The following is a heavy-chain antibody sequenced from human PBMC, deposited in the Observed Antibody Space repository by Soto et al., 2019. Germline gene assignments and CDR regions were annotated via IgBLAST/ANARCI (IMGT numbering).Heavy chain of an antibody. CDR2: IIPIFGTA. CDR3: ALGYCSGGSCSYYGMDV. CDR1: GGTFSSYA. D-gene: IGHD2-15*01. J-gene: IGHJ6*02. V-gene: IGHV1-69*01. Sequence: QVQLVQSGAEVKKPGSSVKVSCKASGGTFSSYAISWVRQAPGQGLEWMGGIIPIFGTANYAQKFQGRVTITADESTSTAYMELSSLSSEDTAVYYCALGYCSGGSCSYYGMDVWGQGTTVTVS.